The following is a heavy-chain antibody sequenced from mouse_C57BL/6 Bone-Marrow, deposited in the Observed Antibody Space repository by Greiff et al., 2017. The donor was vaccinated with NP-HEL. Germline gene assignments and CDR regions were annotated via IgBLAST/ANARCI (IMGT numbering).Heavy chain of an antibody. CDR3: ARGEDGWFAY. D-gene: IGHD2-3*01. CDR1: GFTFSDYG. CDR2: ISNLAYSI. Sequence: EVQLVESGGGLVQPGGSLKLSCAASGFTFSDYGMAWVRQAPRKGPEWVAFISNLAYSIYYADTVTGRFTIPRENAKNTLYLEMSSLRSEDAAMYYCARGEDGWFAYWGRGNLITVSA. J-gene: IGHJ3*01. V-gene: IGHV5-15*01.